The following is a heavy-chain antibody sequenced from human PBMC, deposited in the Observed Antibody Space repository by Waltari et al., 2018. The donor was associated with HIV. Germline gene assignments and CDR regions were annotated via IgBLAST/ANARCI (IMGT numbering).Heavy chain of an antibody. J-gene: IGHJ4*02. V-gene: IGHV1-69*01. D-gene: IGHD3-9*01. CDR2: IIPIFNTR. CDR1: RSTFTNYA. CDR3: ARGVYYDILTGPIMGYFDY. Sequence: QVHLVPSGSEARNRGSSVQASCTESRSTFTNYAFLAFRQSPGQGLEWMGGIIPIFNTRNYAQKFQGRVTITADESTSTAYRELSSLRSEDTAVYYCARGVYYDILTGPIMGYFDYWGQGTLVTVSS.